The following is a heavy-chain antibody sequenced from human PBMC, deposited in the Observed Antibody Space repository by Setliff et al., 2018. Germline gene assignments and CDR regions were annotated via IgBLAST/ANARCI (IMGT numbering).Heavy chain of an antibody. CDR3: ARDNTIVGATDY. Sequence: SETLSLTCNVSGVSVTSSYWSWIRQPAGKGLEWIGRLHTSGSIDYNPSLKSRVTISVDTSKNQFSLKLSSVTAADTAVYFCARDNTIVGATDYWGQGTLVTVSS. CDR1: GVSVTSSY. V-gene: IGHV4-4*07. J-gene: IGHJ4*02. CDR2: LHTSGSI. D-gene: IGHD1-26*01.